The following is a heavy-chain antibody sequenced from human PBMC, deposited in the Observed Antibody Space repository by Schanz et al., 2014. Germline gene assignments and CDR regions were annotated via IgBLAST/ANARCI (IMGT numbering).Heavy chain of an antibody. CDR1: GYTFTTYY. Sequence: QVQLVQSGAEVKKPGASVKVYCKASGYTFTTYYLHWVRQAPGQGLEWMGRIIPFLDRTNHAQRFQGRVTITADKSTSTAYIDLRSLRSEDTALYYCAREVGSSRSFDSWGQGTLVTVSS. J-gene: IGHJ4*02. D-gene: IGHD6-13*01. V-gene: IGHV1-46*01. CDR2: IIPFLDRT. CDR3: AREVGSSRSFDS.